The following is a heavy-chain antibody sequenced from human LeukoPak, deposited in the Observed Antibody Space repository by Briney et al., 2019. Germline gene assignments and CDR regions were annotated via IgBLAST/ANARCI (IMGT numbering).Heavy chain of an antibody. CDR2: ISAYNGNT. Sequence: ASVKVSCKASGYTFTSYGISWVRQAPGQGLEWMGWISAYNGNTNYAQKLQGRVTMTTDTSTSTAYMELRSLRSDDTAVYYCARDTHYDFWSGYYLSIPRSYNWFDPWGQGTLVTVSS. CDR3: ARDTHYDFWSGYYLSIPRSYNWFDP. V-gene: IGHV1-18*01. D-gene: IGHD3-3*01. CDR1: GYTFTSYG. J-gene: IGHJ5*02.